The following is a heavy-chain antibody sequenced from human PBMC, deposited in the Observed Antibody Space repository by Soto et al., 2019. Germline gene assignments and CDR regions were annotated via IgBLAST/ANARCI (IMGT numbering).Heavy chain of an antibody. Sequence: ASVKVSCKASGYTFTNFGISWVRQAPGQRLEWMGWINAGNGNTIYSQKFQGRVTITRDTSASTAYMELSSLRSEDTAAYYCARDPDYGDYGTSPADDYWGQGTLVTVSS. CDR3: ARDPDYGDYGTSPADDY. D-gene: IGHD4-17*01. V-gene: IGHV1-3*01. CDR2: INAGNGNT. CDR1: GYTFTNFG. J-gene: IGHJ4*02.